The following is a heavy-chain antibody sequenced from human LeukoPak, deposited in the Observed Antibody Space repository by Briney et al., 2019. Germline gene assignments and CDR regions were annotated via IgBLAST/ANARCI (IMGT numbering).Heavy chain of an antibody. Sequence: SVKVSCTASGGTFSSYAISWVRQAPGQGLEWMGRIIPILGIANYAQKFQGRVTITADKSTSTAYMELSSLRSEDTAVYYCARASIDCSSTSCYVTSGAFDIWGQGTMVTVSS. CDR3: ARASIDCSSTSCYVTSGAFDI. V-gene: IGHV1-69*04. CDR1: GGTFSSYA. CDR2: IIPILGIA. D-gene: IGHD2-2*01. J-gene: IGHJ3*02.